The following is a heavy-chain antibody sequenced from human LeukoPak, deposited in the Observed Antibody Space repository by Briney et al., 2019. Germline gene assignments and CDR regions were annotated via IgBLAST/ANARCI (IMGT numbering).Heavy chain of an antibody. D-gene: IGHD6-13*01. CDR3: ARLEKQQRGFYFDY. V-gene: IGHV3-53*01. CDR2: IYADGST. Sequence: GGSLRLSCAASGFTVSSDYVSWVRQAPGKGLEWVSVIYADGSTYYADSVKGRFTISRDNSKNTVYLQVNTLRAEDTALYYCARLEKQQRGFYFDYWGQGTLVTVSS. CDR1: GFTVSSDY. J-gene: IGHJ4*02.